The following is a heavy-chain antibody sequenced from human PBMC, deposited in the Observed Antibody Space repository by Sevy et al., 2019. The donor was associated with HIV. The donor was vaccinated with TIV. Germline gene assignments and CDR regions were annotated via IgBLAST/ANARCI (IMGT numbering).Heavy chain of an antibody. CDR2: IWPGGTT. V-gene: IGHV3-53*01. CDR3: ARGKHVSDYYGSFDY. D-gene: IGHD3-3*01. Sequence: GGSLRLSGAVSGFTVSSNFMSWVRQAPGKGLEWVSVIWPGGTTYYADSVKGRFTISRDNSKNTVYLHMNSLRAEDTAVYYCARGKHVSDYYGSFDYWGQGTLVTVSS. J-gene: IGHJ4*02. CDR1: GFTVSSNF.